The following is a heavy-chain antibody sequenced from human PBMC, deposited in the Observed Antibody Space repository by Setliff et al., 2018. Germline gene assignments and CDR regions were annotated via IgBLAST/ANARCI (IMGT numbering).Heavy chain of an antibody. CDR1: GFTFSSYT. CDR2: ISSSGSI. J-gene: IGHJ6*02. CDR3: AGDGGMGMIKGYYYGLDV. Sequence: GGSLRLSCAASGFTFSSYTMNWGRQGPGKGLEWVAYISSSGSIYYANSVKGRFTISRDNAKNSLYLQMNSLRAEDTAVYYCAGDGGMGMIKGYYYGLDVWGQGTSVTVSS. D-gene: IGHD3-16*01. V-gene: IGHV3-48*03.